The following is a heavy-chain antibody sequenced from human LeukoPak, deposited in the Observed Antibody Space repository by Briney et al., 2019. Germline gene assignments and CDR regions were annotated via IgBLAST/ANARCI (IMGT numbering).Heavy chain of an antibody. CDR1: GGSIRNTNW. CDR3: SRENGAFSPFGY. V-gene: IGHV4-4*02. CDR2: ISLTGLT. Sequence: PSETLSLTCGVSGGSIRNTNWWSWVRQPPGQGLEWFGEISLTGLTHYNPSLESRVTVSLDKSKNQLSLNLTSVTAADTAVYYCSRENGAFSPFGYWGQGTLVTVLS. J-gene: IGHJ4*02. D-gene: IGHD2-8*01.